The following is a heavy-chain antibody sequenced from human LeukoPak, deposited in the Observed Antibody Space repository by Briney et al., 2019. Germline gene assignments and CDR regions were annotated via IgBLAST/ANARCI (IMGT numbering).Heavy chain of an antibody. Sequence: GGSLRLSCAASGFTFSSYSMNWVRQAPGKGLEWVSSISSSSYIYYADSVKGRFTISRDNAKNSLYLQMNSLRAEDTAVYYCARTPPRPHYDSSGYLDPYWGQGTLVTVSS. CDR1: GFTFSSYS. CDR2: ISSSSYI. CDR3: ARTPPRPHYDSSGYLDPY. J-gene: IGHJ4*02. D-gene: IGHD3-22*01. V-gene: IGHV3-21*01.